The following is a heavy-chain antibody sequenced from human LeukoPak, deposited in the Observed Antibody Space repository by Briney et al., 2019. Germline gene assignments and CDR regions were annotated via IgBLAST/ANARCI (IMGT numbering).Heavy chain of an antibody. CDR2: IAVGSGNT. D-gene: IGHD3-3*01. Sequence: SVKVSCKASGFTFTSSAVQWVRQARGQRLEWIGWIAVGSGNTNYAQKFQERVTITRDMSTSTAYMELSSLRSEDTAVYYCAAKQTPITISHEFDPWGQGTLVTVSS. V-gene: IGHV1-58*01. CDR3: AAKQTPITISHEFDP. CDR1: GFTFTSSA. J-gene: IGHJ5*02.